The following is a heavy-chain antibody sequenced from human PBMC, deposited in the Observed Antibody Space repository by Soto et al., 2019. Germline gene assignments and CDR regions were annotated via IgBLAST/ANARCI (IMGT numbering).Heavy chain of an antibody. CDR3: ARVDNPGYYYGSGSYYKEYYFDY. J-gene: IGHJ4*02. D-gene: IGHD3-10*01. Sequence: SVKVSCKASGGTFSSYAISWVRQAPGQGLEWMGGIIPIFGTANYAQKFQGRVTITADESTSTAYMELSSLRSEDTAVYYCARVDNPGYYYGSGSYYKEYYFDYWGQGTLVTVYS. CDR1: GGTFSSYA. V-gene: IGHV1-69*13. CDR2: IIPIFGTA.